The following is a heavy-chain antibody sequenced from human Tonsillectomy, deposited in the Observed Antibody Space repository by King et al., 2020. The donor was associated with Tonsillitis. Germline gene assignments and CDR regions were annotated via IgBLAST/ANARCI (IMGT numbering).Heavy chain of an antibody. Sequence: VQLVESGGGLVQPGGSLRLSCAASGFTFRSYWMTWVRQAPGKGLEWVANIKQDGSEKYYVDSVKGRFTISRDNAKKSVYLQMNSQRAEATAVYYCARDQFSCSSTSCYTSHYYYYGMDVWGQGTRVTVSS. CDR3: ARDQFSCSSTSCYTSHYYYYGMDV. CDR2: IKQDGSEK. D-gene: IGHD2-2*02. J-gene: IGHJ6*02. CDR1: GFTFRSYW. V-gene: IGHV3-7*01.